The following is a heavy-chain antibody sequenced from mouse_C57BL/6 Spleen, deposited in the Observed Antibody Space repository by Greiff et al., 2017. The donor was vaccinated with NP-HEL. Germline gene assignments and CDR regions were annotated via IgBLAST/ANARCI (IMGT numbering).Heavy chain of an antibody. J-gene: IGHJ3*01. Sequence: QVQLQQSGAELVKPGASVKMSCKASGYTFTSYWITWVKQRPGQGLEWIGDIYPGSGSTNYNEKFKSKATLTVDTSSSTAYMQLSSLTSEDSAVYYCARHYDYDDGFAYWGQGTLVTVSA. CDR2: IYPGSGST. CDR3: ARHYDYDDGFAY. V-gene: IGHV1-55*01. CDR1: GYTFTSYW. D-gene: IGHD2-4*01.